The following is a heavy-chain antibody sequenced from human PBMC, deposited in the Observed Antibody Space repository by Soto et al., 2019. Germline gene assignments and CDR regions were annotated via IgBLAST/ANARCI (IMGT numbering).Heavy chain of an antibody. D-gene: IGHD3-22*01. Sequence: SVKVSCRASGGTFNKYAISWVRQAPGQGLEWMGGIVPMFGTANYAQKFQGRVTITADESTSTAYMELRSLRSEDTAVYYCARGVHYDSSGYYYFYWGRGTLVTVYS. CDR3: ARGVHYDSSGYYYFY. CDR2: IVPMFGTA. V-gene: IGHV1-69*13. J-gene: IGHJ4*02. CDR1: GGTFNKYA.